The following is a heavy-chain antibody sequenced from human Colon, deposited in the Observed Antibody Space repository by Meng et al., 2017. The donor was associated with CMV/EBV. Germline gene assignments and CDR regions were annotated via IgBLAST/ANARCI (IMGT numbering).Heavy chain of an antibody. CDR1: GFSFSVHY. Sequence: GGSLRLSCVVSGFSFSVHYMDWVRQAPGKGLEWVANIKDDGSKTQYADSLRGRFTISRDNAKNSLFLQINSLRPEDTAVFFCARVGVNKPFDYWGQGTLVTVSS. J-gene: IGHJ4*02. V-gene: IGHV3-7*01. CDR2: IKDDGSKT. D-gene: IGHD1-26*01. CDR3: ARVGVNKPFDY.